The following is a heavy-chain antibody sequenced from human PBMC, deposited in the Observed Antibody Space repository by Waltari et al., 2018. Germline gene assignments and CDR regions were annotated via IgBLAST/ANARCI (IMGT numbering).Heavy chain of an antibody. Sequence: EVQLVESGGGLVQPGRSLRLSCAASGFTFDDYAMHWVRQAPGKGLEWVSGISWNSGCIGYADSVKGRFTISRDTAKHSLYLQMNSLISEDTALYYCAKDLQHGLRGFYIWGQGTMVPVSS. V-gene: IGHV3-9*01. CDR3: AKDLQHGLRGFYI. CDR1: GFTFDDYA. CDR2: ISWNSGCI. J-gene: IGHJ3*02.